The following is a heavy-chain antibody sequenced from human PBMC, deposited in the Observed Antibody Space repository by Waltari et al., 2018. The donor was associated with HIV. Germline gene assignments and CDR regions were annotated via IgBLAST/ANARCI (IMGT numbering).Heavy chain of an antibody. CDR2: IYYSGNT. Sequence: QLQLQESGPGLVKPSETLSLTCTVSGGSISSSSYYWGWIRQPPGKGLEWIGSIYYSGNTYDNPSLKSRVTISVDTSKNQFSLKLSSVTAADTAVYYCARHLSFRPQYYYYGMDVWGQGTTVTVSS. J-gene: IGHJ6*02. CDR1: GGSISSSSYY. V-gene: IGHV4-39*01. CDR3: ARHLSFRPQYYYYGMDV.